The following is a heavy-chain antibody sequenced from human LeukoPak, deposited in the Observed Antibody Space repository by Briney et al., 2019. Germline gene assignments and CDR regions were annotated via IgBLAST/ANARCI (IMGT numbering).Heavy chain of an antibody. J-gene: IGHJ4*02. D-gene: IGHD5-24*01. Sequence: GASVKVSCKASGYTFSGYSMHWVRQAPGQGLEWMGWISAYNGDTKYAQKLQGRVTMTTDTSTRTAYMELRSLRSDDTAVYFCARDLRAFRDGYKNPNFYLDYWGQGTLVTVSS. CDR2: ISAYNGDT. CDR1: GYTFSGYS. V-gene: IGHV1-18*04. CDR3: ARDLRAFRDGYKNPNFYLDY.